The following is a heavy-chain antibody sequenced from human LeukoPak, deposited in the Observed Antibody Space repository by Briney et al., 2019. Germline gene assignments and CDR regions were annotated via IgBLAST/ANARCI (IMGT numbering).Heavy chain of an antibody. V-gene: IGHV1-69*04. CDR1: GGTFSSYA. J-gene: IGHJ5*02. CDR3: ARVNCSGGGCYPRGPWFDP. CDR2: IIPILGIA. Sequence: ASVKVSCKASGGTFSSYAISWVRQAPGQGLEWMGRIIPILGIANYAQKFQGRVTITADKSTSTAYMELSSLRSEDTAVYYCARVNCSGGGCYPRGPWFDPWGQGTLVTVSS. D-gene: IGHD2-15*01.